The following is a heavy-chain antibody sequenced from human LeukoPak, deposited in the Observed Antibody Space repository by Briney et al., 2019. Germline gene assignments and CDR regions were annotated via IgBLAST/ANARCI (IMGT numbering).Heavy chain of an antibody. Sequence: GGSLRHSCAAPGLTFSSYGMHSGPQAPGKGLEWEPVISYDGSNKNYADSVKGRFAISRDNSRNTLNLQVNSLRAEDTAVYYCAKGVTADYYSTNCYIVDVWGQGTTVTVSS. J-gene: IGHJ6*02. CDR1: GLTFSSYG. V-gene: IGHV3-30*18. D-gene: IGHD2-2*02. CDR3: AKGVTADYYSTNCYIVDV. CDR2: ISYDGSNK.